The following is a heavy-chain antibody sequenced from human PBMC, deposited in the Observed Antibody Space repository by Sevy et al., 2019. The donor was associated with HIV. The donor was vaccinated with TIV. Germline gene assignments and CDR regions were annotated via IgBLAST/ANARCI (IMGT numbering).Heavy chain of an antibody. Sequence: GGSLRLSCAASGLTFSSHAMHWVRQAPGKGLESVAVISYDGNIRYYGDSVKGRFTIPRDDSKNTLYLQMNSLRAEDTAVYYCARDLGYESSGYLPFFDPRGQGTLVTVS. D-gene: IGHD3-22*01. CDR2: ISYDGNIR. CDR3: ARDLGYESSGYLPFFDP. V-gene: IGHV3-30-3*01. CDR1: GLTFSSHA. J-gene: IGHJ5*02.